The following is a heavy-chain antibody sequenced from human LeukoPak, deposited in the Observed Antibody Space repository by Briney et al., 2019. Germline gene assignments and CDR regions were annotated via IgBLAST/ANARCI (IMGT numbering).Heavy chain of an antibody. D-gene: IGHD5/OR15-5a*01. CDR2: IWYDGSNK. Sequence: GGSLRLSCAASGFTFSNHGMHWVRQAPGKGLEWVAVIWYDGSNKYYGDSVKGRFTISGDNSKNTLYLQMNSLRVEDTAVYYCARDLSSRRLDYWGEGTLVTVSS. CDR1: GFTFSNHG. J-gene: IGHJ4*02. V-gene: IGHV3-33*01. CDR3: ARDLSSRRLDY.